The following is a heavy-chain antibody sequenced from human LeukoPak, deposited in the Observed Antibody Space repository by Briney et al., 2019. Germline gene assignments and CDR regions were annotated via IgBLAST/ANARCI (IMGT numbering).Heavy chain of an antibody. D-gene: IGHD3-10*01. J-gene: IGHJ4*02. CDR3: ARLGSQNYFDY. CDR1: GFIFSRYG. Sequence: GGSLRLSCAASGFIFSRYGMHWVRQAPGKGLERVAVIGNDGTNKKYADSVQGRFTISRDNSKHTLDLQMNSLRAEDTAVYYCARLGSQNYFDYWGQGTLVTVSS. CDR2: IGNDGTNK. V-gene: IGHV3-33*01.